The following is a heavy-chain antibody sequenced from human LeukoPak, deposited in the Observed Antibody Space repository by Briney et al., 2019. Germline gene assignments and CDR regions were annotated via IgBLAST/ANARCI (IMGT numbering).Heavy chain of an antibody. CDR1: GFTFNTYW. D-gene: IGHD2-2*03. CDR2: VNREGTTT. Sequence: GGSLRLSCAASGFTFNTYWMHWVRQAPGKRLVWVARVNREGTTTAYADSVKGRFIISRDNSKNTLYLQMNNLRAEDTAVYYCARDSDWILFDYWGQGTPVTVSS. CDR3: ARDSDWILFDY. J-gene: IGHJ4*02. V-gene: IGHV3-74*03.